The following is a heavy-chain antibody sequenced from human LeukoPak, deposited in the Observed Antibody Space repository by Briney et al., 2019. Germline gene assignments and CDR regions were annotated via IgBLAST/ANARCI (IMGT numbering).Heavy chain of an antibody. CDR3: AKDQRTISTFDY. Sequence: GGSLRLSCAASGFTFSNYGMSWVRQAPGKGLEWVSTISGSGSSSYYADSVKGRFTISRDNSKNTLYLQINSLRAEDTAIYYCAKDQRTISTFDYWGQGTLVTVSS. CDR1: GFTFSNYG. CDR2: ISGSGSSS. D-gene: IGHD3-3*01. J-gene: IGHJ4*02. V-gene: IGHV3-23*01.